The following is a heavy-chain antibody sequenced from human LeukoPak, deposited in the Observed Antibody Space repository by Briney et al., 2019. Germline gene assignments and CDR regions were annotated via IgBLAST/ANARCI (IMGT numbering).Heavy chain of an antibody. CDR1: GYTFTSYG. CDR2: ISAYNGNT. V-gene: IGHV1-18*01. J-gene: IGHJ3*02. CDR3: ASCSGYSGYDPTGRCAFDI. D-gene: IGHD5-12*01. Sequence: ASVKVSCKASGYTFTSYGISWVRQAPGQGLEWMGWISAYNGNTNYAQKLQGRVTMTTDTSTSTAYMELRSLRSDDTAVYYCASCSGYSGYDPTGRCAFDIWGQGTMVTVSS.